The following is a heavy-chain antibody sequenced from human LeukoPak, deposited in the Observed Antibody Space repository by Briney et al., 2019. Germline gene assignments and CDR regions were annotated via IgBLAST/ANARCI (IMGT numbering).Heavy chain of an antibody. CDR1: GGSFSGYY. CDR2: INHSGST. CDR3: ASAQFSYFDY. J-gene: IGHJ4*02. Sequence: PSETLSLTCAVYGGSFSGYYWSWIRQPPGKGLEWIGEINHSGSTNYNPSLKSRVTISVDTSKNQFSLTLSSVTAADTAVYYCASAQFSYFDYWGQGTLVTVSS. V-gene: IGHV4-34*01.